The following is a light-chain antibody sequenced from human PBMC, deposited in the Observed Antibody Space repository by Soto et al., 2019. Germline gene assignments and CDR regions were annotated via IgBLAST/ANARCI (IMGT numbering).Light chain of an antibody. Sequence: QSALTQPASVSGSPGQSITISCTGTSSDVGGDYNYVSWYQQHPGKAPKLMIYDVTKRPSGVSDRFSASKSGNTASLTISGLQAEDEADYFCSSYTSSNIFVVFGGGTKVTVL. CDR3: SSYTSSNIFVV. J-gene: IGLJ2*01. CDR2: DVT. V-gene: IGLV2-14*01. CDR1: SSDVGGDYNY.